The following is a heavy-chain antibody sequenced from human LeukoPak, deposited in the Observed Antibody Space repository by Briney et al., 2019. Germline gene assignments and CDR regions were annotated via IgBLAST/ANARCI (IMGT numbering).Heavy chain of an antibody. J-gene: IGHJ4*02. CDR3: ARGGSVY. D-gene: IGHD3-10*01. CDR2: IKTNGSAR. CDR1: GFTFSTYW. V-gene: IGHV3-7*01. Sequence: GGSLRLSCAASGFTFSTYWMHWVRQAPGKGLEWVAGIKTNGSARYYVDSVKGRFIISRDNAKNSLYLQMNSLRVEDTAVYYCARGGSVYWGQGTLVTVFS.